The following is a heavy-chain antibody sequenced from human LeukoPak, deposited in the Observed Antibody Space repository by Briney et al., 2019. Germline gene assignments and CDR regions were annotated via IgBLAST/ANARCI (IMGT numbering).Heavy chain of an antibody. CDR3: AKDRAIAVAGNYDY. Sequence: GGSLRLSCAASGFTFSSYAMSWVRQAPGKGLEWVSAISGSGGSTYYADSVKGRFTISRDNAKNSLYLQMNSLRAEDTALYYCAKDRAIAVAGNYDYWGQGTLVTVSS. CDR1: GFTFSSYA. CDR2: ISGSGGST. D-gene: IGHD6-19*01. J-gene: IGHJ4*02. V-gene: IGHV3-23*01.